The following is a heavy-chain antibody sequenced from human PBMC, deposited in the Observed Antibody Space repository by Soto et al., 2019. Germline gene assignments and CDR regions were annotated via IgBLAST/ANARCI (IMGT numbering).Heavy chain of an antibody. D-gene: IGHD6-6*01. Sequence: PGGSLRLSCAASGFTFSSYSMNWVRQAPGKGLEYVSGISSNGVGIYYANSVQGRFTISRDNSKNTVYLQMGSLRPEDMAVYYCARRARPDFYYMDVWGKGTTVTVSS. V-gene: IGHV3-64*01. CDR2: ISSNGVGI. CDR1: GFTFSSYS. J-gene: IGHJ6*03. CDR3: ARRARPDFYYMDV.